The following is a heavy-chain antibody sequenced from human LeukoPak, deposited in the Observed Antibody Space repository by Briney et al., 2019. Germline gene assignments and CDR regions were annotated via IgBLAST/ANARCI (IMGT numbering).Heavy chain of an antibody. Sequence: SETLSLTCAVYGGSFSGYYWSWIRQPPGKGLEWIGEINHSGSTYYNPSLKSRVTISVDTSKNQFSLKLSSVTAADTAVYYCARGGYCSGGSCYVLRYYYYYGMDVWGQGTTVTVSS. CDR3: ARGGYCSGGSCYVLRYYYYYGMDV. D-gene: IGHD2-15*01. CDR1: GGSFSGYY. CDR2: INHSGST. V-gene: IGHV4-34*01. J-gene: IGHJ6*02.